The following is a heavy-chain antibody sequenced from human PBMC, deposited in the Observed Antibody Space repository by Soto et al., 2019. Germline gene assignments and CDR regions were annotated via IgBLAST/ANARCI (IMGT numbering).Heavy chain of an antibody. D-gene: IGHD2-2*01. CDR1: GGSFSGYY. CDR3: ARAPRGDIVVVPAAFDY. Sequence: SETLSLTCAVYGGSFSGYYWSWIRQPPGKGLEWIGEINHSGSTNYNPSLKSRVTISVDTSKNQFSLKLSSVTAADTAVYYCARAPRGDIVVVPAAFDYWGQGTLVTVSS. J-gene: IGHJ4*02. CDR2: INHSGST. V-gene: IGHV4-34*01.